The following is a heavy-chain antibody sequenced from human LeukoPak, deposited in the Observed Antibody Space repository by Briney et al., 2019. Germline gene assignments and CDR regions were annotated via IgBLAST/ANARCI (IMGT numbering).Heavy chain of an antibody. Sequence: ASVKVSCKVSGYTLTELSMHWVRQAPGKGLEWMGGFDPEDGETIYAQKFQGRVTMTEDTSTDTAYMELSSLRSEDTAVYYCATHGRASDYTLAFDIWGQGTMVTVSS. CDR2: FDPEDGET. V-gene: IGHV1-24*01. CDR1: GYTLTELS. J-gene: IGHJ3*02. D-gene: IGHD2-2*02. CDR3: ATHGRASDYTLAFDI.